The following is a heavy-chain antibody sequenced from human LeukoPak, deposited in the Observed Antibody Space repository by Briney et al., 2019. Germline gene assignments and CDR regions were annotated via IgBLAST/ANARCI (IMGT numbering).Heavy chain of an antibody. CDR2: TSDRGDYT. Sequence: PGGSLRLSCAASGFTFTSYSMSWVRQTPGKGLEWVSGTSDRGDYTYYADSVKGRFTISRDNSKNMLYLQMNSLRAEDTAVYYCVKLSSGSGSKFGFDSWGQGTLVTVSS. J-gene: IGHJ4*02. V-gene: IGHV3-23*01. CDR1: GFTFTSYS. D-gene: IGHD6-19*01. CDR3: VKLSSGSGSKFGFDS.